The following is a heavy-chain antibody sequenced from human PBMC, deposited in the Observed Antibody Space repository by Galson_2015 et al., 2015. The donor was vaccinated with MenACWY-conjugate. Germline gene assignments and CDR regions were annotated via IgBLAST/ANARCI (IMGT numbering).Heavy chain of an antibody. J-gene: IGHJ3*02. CDR2: IKQDGGEQ. CDR3: VRDVFRSSSSWYDPDAFDN. D-gene: IGHD6-13*01. Sequence: SLRLSCAASGFTFSTYWMNWVRQAPGKGQEWVANIKQDGGEQYYVVSVKGRFTISRDNAKHSLHLQINSLGPEDTAVYYCVRDVFRSSSSWYDPDAFDNWGQGTMVTVSS. V-gene: IGHV3-7*01. CDR1: GFTFSTYW.